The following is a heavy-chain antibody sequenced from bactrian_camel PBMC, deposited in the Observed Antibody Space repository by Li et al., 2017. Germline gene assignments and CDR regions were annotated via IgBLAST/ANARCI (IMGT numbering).Heavy chain of an antibody. CDR1: GTISSTYC. CDR2: IYSDGSDT. D-gene: IGHD3*01. CDR3: AALRPTYTWRDTCRRLRASDFSY. J-gene: IGHJ6*01. Sequence: HVQLVESGGGSVQTGGSLRLSCRASGTISSTYCLGWFRQAPGKGLEWVSSIYSDGSDTYYADSVKGRLTISRDNAKNTVYLQMNSLKPEDTATYSCAALRPTYTWRDTCRRLRASDFSYWGQGTQVTVS. V-gene: IGHV3S5*01.